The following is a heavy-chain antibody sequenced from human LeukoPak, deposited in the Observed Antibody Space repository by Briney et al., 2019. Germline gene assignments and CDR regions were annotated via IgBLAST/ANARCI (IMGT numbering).Heavy chain of an antibody. CDR2: IYSGGST. V-gene: IGHV3-66*01. CDR3: ARISEERGGY. CDR1: GFTFSSYS. D-gene: IGHD1-26*01. J-gene: IGHJ4*02. Sequence: GGSLRLSCAASGFTFSSYSMNWVRQAPGKGLEWVSVIYSGGSTYYADSVKGRFTISRDNSKNTLYLQMNSLRAEDTAVYYCARISEERGGYWGQGTLVTVSS.